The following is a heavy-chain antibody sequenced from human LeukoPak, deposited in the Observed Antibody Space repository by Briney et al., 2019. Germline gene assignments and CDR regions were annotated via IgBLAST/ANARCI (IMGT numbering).Heavy chain of an antibody. V-gene: IGHV1-2*02. CDR1: GYTFTGYY. CDR3: ARGRKPFSGTAIYSGNWFDP. J-gene: IGHJ5*02. Sequence: ASVKASCKASGYTFTGYYMHWVRQAPGQGLEWMGWINPNSGGTNYAQKFQGRVTMTRDTSISTAYMELSRLRSDDTAVYYCARGRKPFSGTAIYSGNWFDPWGQGTLVTVSS. CDR2: INPNSGGT. D-gene: IGHD3-10*02.